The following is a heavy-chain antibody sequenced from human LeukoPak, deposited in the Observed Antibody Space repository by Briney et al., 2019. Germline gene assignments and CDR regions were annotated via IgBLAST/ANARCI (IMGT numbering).Heavy chain of an antibody. Sequence: GSLRLSCAASGFTVSSTYMSWVRQAPGKGLEWVSVIYSGGSTHYADSVKGRFTISRDNSKNTLYLQMNSLRAEDTAVYYCAKDPQFGDFVYYFDYWGQGTLVTVSS. J-gene: IGHJ4*02. V-gene: IGHV3-66*01. CDR3: AKDPQFGDFVYYFDY. CDR1: GFTVSSTY. CDR2: IYSGGST. D-gene: IGHD4-17*01.